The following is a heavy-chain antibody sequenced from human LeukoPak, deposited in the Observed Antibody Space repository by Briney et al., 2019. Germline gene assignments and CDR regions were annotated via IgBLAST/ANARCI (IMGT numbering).Heavy chain of an antibody. Sequence: GGSLRLSCAASGFTFGTYWMNWVRQAPGKGLEWVSSISSSSTYIYYADSVKGRFTISRDNAKNSLYLQMSSLRAEDTAIYYCAKDPPSFHHWGQGTLVTVYS. J-gene: IGHJ1*01. V-gene: IGHV3-21*01. CDR3: AKDPPSFHH. CDR1: GFTFGTYW. CDR2: ISSSSTYI.